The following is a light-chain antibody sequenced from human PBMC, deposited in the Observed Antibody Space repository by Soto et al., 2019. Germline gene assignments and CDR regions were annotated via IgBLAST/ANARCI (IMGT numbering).Light chain of an antibody. Sequence: DIHMTQSPSTLSASLLDIFTFTCRASQSISSWLAWYQQKPGKAPKLLIYKASSLESGVPSRFSGSGSGTEFTLTISSLQPDDFATYYCQQYNSYWTFGQGTKVDIK. CDR2: KAS. J-gene: IGKJ1*01. CDR3: QQYNSYWT. CDR1: QSISSW. V-gene: IGKV1-5*03.